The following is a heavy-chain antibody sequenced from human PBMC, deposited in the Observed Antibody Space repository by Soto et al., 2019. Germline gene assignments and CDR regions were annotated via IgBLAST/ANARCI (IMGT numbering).Heavy chain of an antibody. J-gene: IGHJ6*02. Sequence: QVQLVQSGAEVKKPGSSVKVSCKASGGTFSSYAISWVRQAPGQGLEWMGGIIPIFGTANYAQKFQGRVTITADESTSTAYMGLSSLRSEDTAVYYCARDHGVFTGYGMDVWGQGTTVTVSS. D-gene: IGHD3-16*01. CDR1: GGTFSSYA. V-gene: IGHV1-69*01. CDR3: ARDHGVFTGYGMDV. CDR2: IIPIFGTA.